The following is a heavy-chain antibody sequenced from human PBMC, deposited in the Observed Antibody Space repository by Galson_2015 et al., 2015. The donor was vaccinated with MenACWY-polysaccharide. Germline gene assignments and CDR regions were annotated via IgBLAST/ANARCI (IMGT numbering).Heavy chain of an antibody. CDR2: INSDGSTT. Sequence: SLRLSCAASGVTFSPHWMHSVHQAPGKGLVWPSRINSDGSTTTYADSVKGRLTISRDNAKNTLFLQMNSLSVEDTAVYYCAKKRLVAYWGQGTLVTASS. V-gene: IGHV3-74*03. CDR1: GVTFSPHW. D-gene: IGHD6-19*01. CDR3: AKKRLVAY. J-gene: IGHJ4*02.